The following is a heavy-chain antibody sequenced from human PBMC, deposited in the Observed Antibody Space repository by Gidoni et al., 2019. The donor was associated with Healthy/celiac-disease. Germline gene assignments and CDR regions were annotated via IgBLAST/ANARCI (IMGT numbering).Heavy chain of an antibody. CDR2: IKQDGSEK. J-gene: IGHJ6*02. D-gene: IGHD6-13*01. CDR3: ARVGIAAAGTWGYYYYGMDV. CDR1: GFTFSSYW. V-gene: IGHV3-7*03. Sequence: EVQLVESGGGLVQPGGSLRLSCAASGFTFSSYWMRWVRQDPGKGLEWVAKIKQDGSEKYYVDSVKGRFTISRDNAKNSLYLQMNSLRAEDTAVYYCARVGIAAAGTWGYYYYGMDVWGQGTTVTVSS.